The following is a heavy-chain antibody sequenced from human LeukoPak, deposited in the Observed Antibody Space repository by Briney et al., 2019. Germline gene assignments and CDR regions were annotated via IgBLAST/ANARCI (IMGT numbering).Heavy chain of an antibody. CDR3: AKVLFLVASYYMDV. CDR2: ISYDGSNK. Sequence: GGSLRLSCAASGFTFSLYGMHWVRQAPGKGLEWVAVISYDGSNKYYADSVKGRFTISRDNSKNTLYLQMNSLRAEDTAVYYCAKVLFLVASYYMDVWGKGTTVTVSS. J-gene: IGHJ6*03. CDR1: GFTFSLYG. D-gene: IGHD5-12*01. V-gene: IGHV3-30*18.